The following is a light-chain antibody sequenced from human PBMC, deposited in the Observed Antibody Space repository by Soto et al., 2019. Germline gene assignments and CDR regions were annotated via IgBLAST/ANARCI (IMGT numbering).Light chain of an antibody. CDR2: GAS. CDR3: QQYGSSPWT. CDR1: QSVSSNY. J-gene: IGKJ1*01. Sequence: EIVLTRSPGTLSLSPGERATLSCRASQSVSSNYLAWYQQKPGQAPGLLIYGASSRASGIPDRFSGSGSGTDFTLTISRLEPEDFAVYYCQQYGSSPWTFGQGTKVEIK. V-gene: IGKV3-20*01.